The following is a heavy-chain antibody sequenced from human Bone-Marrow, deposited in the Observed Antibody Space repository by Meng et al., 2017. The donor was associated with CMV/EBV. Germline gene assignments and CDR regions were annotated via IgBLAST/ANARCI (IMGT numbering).Heavy chain of an antibody. V-gene: IGHV1-2*02. CDR3: AREGDSYSSGWYSVAY. Sequence: ASVKVSCKASGYTFTGYYMHWVRQAPGQGLEWMGWINPNSGGTNYAQKFQGRVTMTRDTSISTAYMELSRLRSDDTAVYYCAREGDSYSSGWYSVAYWGQGTLVTVSS. CDR2: INPNSGGT. CDR1: GYTFTGYY. J-gene: IGHJ4*02. D-gene: IGHD6-19*01.